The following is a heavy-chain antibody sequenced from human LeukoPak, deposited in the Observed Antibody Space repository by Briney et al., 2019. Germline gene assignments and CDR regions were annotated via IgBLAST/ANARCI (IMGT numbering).Heavy chain of an antibody. V-gene: IGHV4-4*07. Sequence: MPSETLSLTCTVSGGSISSYYWSWIRQPAGKGLEWIGRIYVSGRTNYNPSLKSRVTISVDKSKNQFSLKLSSVTAADPAVYYCATGGSVYGYFDLWGRGTLVTVSS. CDR2: IYVSGRT. D-gene: IGHD2-8*02. J-gene: IGHJ2*01. CDR3: ATGGSVYGYFDL. CDR1: GGSISSYY.